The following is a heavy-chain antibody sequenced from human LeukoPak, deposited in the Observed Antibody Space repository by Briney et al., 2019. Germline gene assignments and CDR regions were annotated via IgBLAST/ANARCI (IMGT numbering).Heavy chain of an antibody. J-gene: IGHJ4*02. V-gene: IGHV3-9*01. CDR2: ISWNRGSK. CDR1: GFTFDDYA. D-gene: IGHD6-13*01. CDR3: AKDTEGQQLVFLDY. Sequence: GRSLRLSCAASGFTFDDYAMHWVRQAPGKGMEWVSGISWNRGSKGYADSVKGRFTISRDNAKNSLYLQMNSLRAEDTALYYCAKDTEGQQLVFLDYWGQGTLVTVSS.